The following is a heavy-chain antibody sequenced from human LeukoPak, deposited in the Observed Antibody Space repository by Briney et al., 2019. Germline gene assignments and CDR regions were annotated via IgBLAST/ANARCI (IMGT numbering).Heavy chain of an antibody. CDR1: GGSVSNSLYY. V-gene: IGHV4-61*01. D-gene: IGHD5-18*01. Sequence: AETLSLTCTVSGGSVSNSLYYWSWIRQPPGKGLEWIGYIYYSGSTNYNPSLKSRVTISIDTSRNQFSLRLNSMTAADTAIYYCARVLRAASWRSYDYWGQGSLVTVSS. CDR2: IYYSGST. CDR3: ARVLRAASWRSYDY. J-gene: IGHJ4*02.